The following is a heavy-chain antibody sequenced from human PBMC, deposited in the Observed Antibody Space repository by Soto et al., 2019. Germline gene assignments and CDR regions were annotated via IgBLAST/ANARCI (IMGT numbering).Heavy chain of an antibody. CDR1: GFSVSNNY. V-gene: IGHV3-53*01. D-gene: IGHD3-3*01. CDR2: IYSGGTT. J-gene: IGHJ6*02. Sequence: PEGSLRLSCAASGFSVSNNYMNWVRQAPGKGLEWVSLIYSGGTTHYADSVKGRFTISRDNSKNTLYFQMNSLRAEDTAVYYCARGLDFWSGYYDQYYYGLDVWGQGTTVTVSS. CDR3: ARGLDFWSGYYDQYYYGLDV.